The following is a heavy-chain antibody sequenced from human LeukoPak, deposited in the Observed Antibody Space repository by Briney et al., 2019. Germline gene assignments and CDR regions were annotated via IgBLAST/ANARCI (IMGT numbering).Heavy chain of an antibody. CDR2: ISAYNGNT. J-gene: IGHJ4*02. D-gene: IGHD3-10*01. CDR1: GYTFTSFG. Sequence: ASVKVSCKASGYTFTSFGIIWVRQAPGQGLEWMGWISAYNGNTNYTQKLQGRVTMTTDTSTSTAYMELRSLRSDDTAVYYCARDSRWFGELRSPVFDYWGQGTLVTVSS. V-gene: IGHV1-18*01. CDR3: ARDSRWFGELRSPVFDY.